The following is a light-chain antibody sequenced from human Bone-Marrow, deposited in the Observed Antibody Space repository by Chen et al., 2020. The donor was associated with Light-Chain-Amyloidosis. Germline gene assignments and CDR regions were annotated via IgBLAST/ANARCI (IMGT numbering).Light chain of an antibody. J-gene: IGLJ2*01. CDR1: DLPTKY. CDR3: QSADSSGTYEVI. CDR2: RDT. V-gene: IGLV3-25*03. Sequence: SYELTQPPSVSVSPGPTARITCSGDDLPTKYAYWYQQKPGQAPVLVIHRDTERPSGISERFSGSSSGTTATLTISVVQAEDEADYHCQSADSSGTYEVIFGGGTKLTVL.